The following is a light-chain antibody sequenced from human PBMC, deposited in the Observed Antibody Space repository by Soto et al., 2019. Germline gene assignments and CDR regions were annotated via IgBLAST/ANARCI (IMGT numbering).Light chain of an antibody. Sequence: QPVLTQPASVSGSPGQSITISCTGSSSDVGGYNYVSWYQQYPGKAPQVLIYEVSNRPSGVSNRFSGSKSGNTASLTISGLQADDEADYYCSSYTSRHTWVFGEGTQLTVL. CDR3: SSYTSRHTWV. V-gene: IGLV2-14*01. J-gene: IGLJ3*02. CDR2: EVS. CDR1: SSDVGGYNY.